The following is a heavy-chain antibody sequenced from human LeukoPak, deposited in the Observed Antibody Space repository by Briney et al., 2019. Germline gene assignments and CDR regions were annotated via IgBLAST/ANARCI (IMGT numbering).Heavy chain of an antibody. J-gene: IGHJ4*02. CDR3: ARHYDYVWGSSHFDY. Sequence: PSETLPLTCTVSGGSISSYYWSWIRQPPGKGLEWIGYIYYSGSTNYNPSLKSRVTISVDTSKNQFSLKLSSVTAADTAVYYCARHYDYVWGSSHFDYWGQGTLVTVSS. CDR1: GGSISSYY. V-gene: IGHV4-59*08. CDR2: IYYSGST. D-gene: IGHD3-16*01.